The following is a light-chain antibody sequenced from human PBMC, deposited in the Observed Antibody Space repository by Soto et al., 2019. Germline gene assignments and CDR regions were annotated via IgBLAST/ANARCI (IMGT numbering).Light chain of an antibody. J-gene: IGKJ1*01. CDR3: QQYNRNTWS. CDR2: GAS. Sequence: DIQMTQSPSTLSASVGGRVTITCRASQNVGTWVAWYQQKPGKAPKLLIYGASNLESGVPSRFSGSGSGTEFTLTITTLQPDDFATYFCQQYNRNTWSFGPGTKV. V-gene: IGKV1-5*01. CDR1: QNVGTW.